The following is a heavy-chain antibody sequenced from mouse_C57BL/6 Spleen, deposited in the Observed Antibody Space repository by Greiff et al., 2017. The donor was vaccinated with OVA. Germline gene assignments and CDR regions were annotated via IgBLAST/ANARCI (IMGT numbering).Heavy chain of an antibody. CDR1: GYAFSSYW. V-gene: IGHV1-80*01. D-gene: IGHD2-4*01. Sequence: QVQLQQSGAELVKPGASVKISCKASGYAFSSYWMNWVKQRPGKGLEWIGQIYPGDGDTNYNGQFTGKATLTADKSSSTAYLQLSSLTSEDSAVYFCARSGSGDYVAWFAYWGQGTLVTVSA. CDR2: IYPGDGDT. J-gene: IGHJ3*01. CDR3: ARSGSGDYVAWFAY.